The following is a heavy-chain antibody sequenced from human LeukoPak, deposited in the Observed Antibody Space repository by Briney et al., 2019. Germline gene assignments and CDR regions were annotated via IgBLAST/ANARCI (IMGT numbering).Heavy chain of an antibody. J-gene: IGHJ4*02. CDR2: IYHSGST. D-gene: IGHD3-10*01. Sequence: PSETLSLTCAVSGYSISSGYYWGWIRQPPGKGLEWIGSIYHSGSTYYNPSLKSRVTISVDRSKNQFSLKLSSVTAADTAVYYCARSMVRGVPPFDYWGQGTLVTVSS. V-gene: IGHV4-38-2*01. CDR3: ARSMVRGVPPFDY. CDR1: GYSISSGYY.